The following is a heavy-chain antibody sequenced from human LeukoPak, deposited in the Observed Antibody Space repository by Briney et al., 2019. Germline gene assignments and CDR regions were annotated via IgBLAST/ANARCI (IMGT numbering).Heavy chain of an antibody. Sequence: GGSLRLSCAASGFTFSSYSMNWVRQAPGKGLEWVSSISSSSSYIYYADSVKGRFTISRDNAKNSLYLQMNSLRAEDTAVYYCAGLIYDSSGYLDYWGRGTLVTVSS. CDR2: ISSSSSYI. CDR1: GFTFSSYS. CDR3: AGLIYDSSGYLDY. J-gene: IGHJ4*02. V-gene: IGHV3-21*01. D-gene: IGHD3-22*01.